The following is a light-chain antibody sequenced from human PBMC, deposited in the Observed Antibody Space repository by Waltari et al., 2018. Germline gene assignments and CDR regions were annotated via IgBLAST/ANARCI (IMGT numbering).Light chain of an antibody. Sequence: QSVLTQPPSASGTPGQRVPLSCSGSRSNIGSNTVNWYQQLPGTAPKLLIYSNNQRPSGVPDRFSGSKSGTSASLAISGLQSEDEADYYCAAWDDSLNGRVFGGGTKLTVL. J-gene: IGLJ2*01. CDR3: AAWDDSLNGRV. CDR1: RSNIGSNT. V-gene: IGLV1-44*01. CDR2: SNN.